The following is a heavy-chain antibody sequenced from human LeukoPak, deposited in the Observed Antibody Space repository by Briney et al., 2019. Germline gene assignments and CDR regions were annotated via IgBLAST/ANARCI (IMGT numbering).Heavy chain of an antibody. Sequence: PGGSLRLSCVASGFSFSQYSMNWVRQAPGEGLEWLSSISTSSSYIYYADSVKGRFTISRDNAKNSLYLQMSSLRAEDTAVYFCTRGPGTGPLTGRWSGAFDIWGQGTMVTVSS. D-gene: IGHD3-3*01. V-gene: IGHV3-21*01. CDR3: TRGPGTGPLTGRWSGAFDI. J-gene: IGHJ3*02. CDR2: ISTSSSYI. CDR1: GFSFSQYS.